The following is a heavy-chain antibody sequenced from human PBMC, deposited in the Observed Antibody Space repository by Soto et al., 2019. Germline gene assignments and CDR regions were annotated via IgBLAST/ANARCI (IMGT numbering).Heavy chain of an antibody. J-gene: IGHJ4*02. Sequence: SETLSLTCTVSGGSISSSSYYWGWIRQPPGKGLEWIGSIYYSGSTYYNPSLKSRVTISVDTSKNQFSLKLSSVTAADTAVYYCARHEQDRTYYDYVWGSYRYAYFDYWGQGTLVTVSS. CDR2: IYYSGST. D-gene: IGHD3-16*02. V-gene: IGHV4-39*01. CDR1: GGSISSSSYY. CDR3: ARHEQDRTYYDYVWGSYRYAYFDY.